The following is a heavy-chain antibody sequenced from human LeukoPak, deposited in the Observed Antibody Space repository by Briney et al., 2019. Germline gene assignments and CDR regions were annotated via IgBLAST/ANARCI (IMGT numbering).Heavy chain of an antibody. J-gene: IGHJ4*02. CDR2: IYYSGST. CDR1: GGSISSYY. V-gene: IGHV4-59*08. CDR3: ARHYQFGYYDSSGYGSPLDY. D-gene: IGHD3-22*01. Sequence: SETLSLTCTVSGGSISSYYWSWIRQPPGKGLEWIGYIYYSGSTNYNPSLKSRVTISVDTSKNQFSLKLSSVTAADTAVYYCARHYQFGYYDSSGYGSPLDYWGQGTLVTVSS.